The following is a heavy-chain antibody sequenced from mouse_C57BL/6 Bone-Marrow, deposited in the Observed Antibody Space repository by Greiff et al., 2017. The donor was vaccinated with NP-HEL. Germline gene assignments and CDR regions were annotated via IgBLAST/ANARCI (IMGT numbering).Heavy chain of an antibody. CDR3: ARFSYYYGSSLAY. Sequence: QVQLQQPGAELVKPGASVKLSCKASGYTFTSYWMHWVKQRPGQGLEWIGMIHPNSGSTNYNEKFKSKATLTVDKSSSTAYMQLSSLTSEDSAVYYCARFSYYYGSSLAYWGQGTLVTVSA. CDR2: IHPNSGST. J-gene: IGHJ3*01. D-gene: IGHD1-1*01. V-gene: IGHV1-64*01. CDR1: GYTFTSYW.